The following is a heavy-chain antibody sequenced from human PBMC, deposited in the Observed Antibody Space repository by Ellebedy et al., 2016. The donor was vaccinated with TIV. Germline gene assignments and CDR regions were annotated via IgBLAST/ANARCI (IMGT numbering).Heavy chain of an antibody. V-gene: IGHV1-46*04. CDR1: GYTFSNYF. Sequence: AASVKVSCKASGYTFSNYFVHWVRQAPGQGLEWMGIINPSSGSTTYAQKLQGRLTMTRDTSTSTVYMELSSLRSEDTAVYYCARGLEGIAVASFDYWGQGTLVTVSS. J-gene: IGHJ4*02. D-gene: IGHD6-19*01. CDR2: INPSSGST. CDR3: ARGLEGIAVASFDY.